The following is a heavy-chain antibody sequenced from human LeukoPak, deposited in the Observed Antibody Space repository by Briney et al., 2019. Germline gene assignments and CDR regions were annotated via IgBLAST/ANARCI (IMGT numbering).Heavy chain of an antibody. J-gene: IGHJ4*02. Sequence: GSLRLSCAASGFSFSSRNMNWIRQPAGKGLEWIGRIYTSGSTNYNPSLKSRVSMSVDTSKNQFSLKLSSVTAADTAVYYCARGKVVAGTPGQNSWDSWGQGTLVTVSS. V-gene: IGHV4-4*07. D-gene: IGHD6-19*01. CDR1: GFSFSSRN. CDR3: ARGKVVAGTPGQNSWDS. CDR2: IYTSGST.